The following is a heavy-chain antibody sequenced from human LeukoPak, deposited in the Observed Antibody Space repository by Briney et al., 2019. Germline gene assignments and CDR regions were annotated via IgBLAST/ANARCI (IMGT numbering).Heavy chain of an antibody. V-gene: IGHV1-2*02. D-gene: IGHD1-26*01. J-gene: IGHJ4*02. Sequence: GASVKVSCKASGYTFTGYYMHWVRQAPGQGLEWMGWINPNSGGTNYAQKFQGRVTMTRDTSISTAYVELSRLRSDDTAVYYCARDLPGYSGSLDYWGQGTLVTVSS. CDR3: ARDLPGYSGSLDY. CDR2: INPNSGGT. CDR1: GYTFTGYY.